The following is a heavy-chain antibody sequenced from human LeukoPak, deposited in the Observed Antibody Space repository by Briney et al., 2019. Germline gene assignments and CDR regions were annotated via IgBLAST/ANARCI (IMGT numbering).Heavy chain of an antibody. CDR3: AKAGGGDCFDY. D-gene: IGHD2-21*01. Sequence: GGPLRLSCVGSGVSLSSYAMSWVRQPPGKGLEWISAISGCGGNTYYADSVTGRFTISRDNSKNTLYLQMNRLGAEDTAVYYWAKAGGGDCFDYWGQGTLVTVSS. J-gene: IGHJ4*02. CDR2: ISGCGGNT. V-gene: IGHV3-23*01. CDR1: GVSLSSYA.